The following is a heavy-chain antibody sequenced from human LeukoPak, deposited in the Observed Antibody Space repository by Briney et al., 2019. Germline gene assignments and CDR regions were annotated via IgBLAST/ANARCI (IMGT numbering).Heavy chain of an antibody. CDR3: ARATRGGYDGYFDY. V-gene: IGHV3-21*01. J-gene: IGHJ4*02. Sequence: GGSLRLSCAASGFTFSSYTMNWVRQAPGKGLEWVSSISTSSSYIYYADSLKGRFTISRYNAKNSLYLQMNSPRAEDTAVYYCARATRGGYDGYFDYWGQGTLVTVSS. CDR2: ISTSSSYI. CDR1: GFTFSSYT. D-gene: IGHD5-12*01.